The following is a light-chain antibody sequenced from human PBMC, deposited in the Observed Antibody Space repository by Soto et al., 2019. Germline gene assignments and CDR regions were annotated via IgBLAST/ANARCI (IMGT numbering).Light chain of an antibody. Sequence: QSVLTQPPSASGSPGQSVTISCSGTSCDIGGYYYVSWYQQRPGQAPKIMIYEVTKRPSGVPDRFSGSKSGNTASLTVSGHQAEDEADYYRSSVGGRNNYVFGTGTKVTVL. J-gene: IGLJ1*01. CDR3: SSVGGRNNYV. CDR2: EVT. CDR1: SCDIGGYYY. V-gene: IGLV2-8*01.